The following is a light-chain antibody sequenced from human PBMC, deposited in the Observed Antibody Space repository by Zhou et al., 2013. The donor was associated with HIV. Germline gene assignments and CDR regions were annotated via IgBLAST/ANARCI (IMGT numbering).Light chain of an antibody. Sequence: DIQMTQSPSALSASVGQRVTITCRASENIRNHLNWYQHKSGKAPKLLIYGASTLESGVPSRFSGSGSGTEFNLTIDCLQSEDFATYYCQQHYDYPSITFGQGTRLEIK. CDR2: GAS. CDR3: QQHYDYPSIT. V-gene: IGKV1-17*01. CDR1: ENIRNH. J-gene: IGKJ5*01.